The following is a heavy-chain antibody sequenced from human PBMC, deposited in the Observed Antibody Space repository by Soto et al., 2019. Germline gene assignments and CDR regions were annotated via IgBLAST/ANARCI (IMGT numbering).Heavy chain of an antibody. Sequence: GGSLRLSCAASGFTVSSNYMSWVRQAPGKGLEWVSVIYSGGSTYYADSVKGRFTISRDNSKNTLYLQMNSLRAEDTAVYYCARGLARNYYYYGMDVWGQGTTVTVSS. J-gene: IGHJ6*02. D-gene: IGHD2-21*01. V-gene: IGHV3-53*01. CDR3: ARGLARNYYYYGMDV. CDR1: GFTVSSNY. CDR2: IYSGGST.